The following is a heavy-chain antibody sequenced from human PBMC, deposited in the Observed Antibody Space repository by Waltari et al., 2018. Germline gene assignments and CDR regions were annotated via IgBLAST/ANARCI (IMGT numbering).Heavy chain of an antibody. Sequence: QVQLQESGPGLVKSSETLSLTCTVSGGSIGRNTFYWAWIRQPPGKRMEWMASINYSGGTYSMPSLKSRVTISVDTSRNQLALRLTSVTAADTAVYFCVREWSSSSSWFDPWGQGTLVTVSS. V-gene: IGHV4-39*07. CDR1: GGSIGRNTFY. CDR3: VREWSSSSSWFDP. D-gene: IGHD6-6*01. CDR2: INYSGGT. J-gene: IGHJ5*02.